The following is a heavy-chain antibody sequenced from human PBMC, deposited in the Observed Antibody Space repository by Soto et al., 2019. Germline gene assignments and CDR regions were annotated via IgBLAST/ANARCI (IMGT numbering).Heavy chain of an antibody. V-gene: IGHV3-30*18. D-gene: IGHD1-26*01. CDR2: ISYDGSNK. J-gene: IGHJ6*02. CDR1: GFTFSSYG. Sequence: QVQLVVSGGGVVQPGRSLRLSCAASGFTFSSYGMHWVRQAPGKGLEWVAVISYDGSNKYYGDSVKGRFTISRDNSKNSLYLQMNSLRVEETAVYHCAKEFSRKWELPNYYDYGMDVWGQGTTVSVSS. CDR3: AKEFSRKWELPNYYDYGMDV.